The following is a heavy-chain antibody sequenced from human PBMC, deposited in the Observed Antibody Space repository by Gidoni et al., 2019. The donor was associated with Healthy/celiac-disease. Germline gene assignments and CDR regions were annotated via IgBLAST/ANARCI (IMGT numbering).Heavy chain of an antibody. D-gene: IGHD6-19*01. CDR2: ISYDGSNK. CDR1: GLPFSSYA. J-gene: IGHJ6*02. V-gene: IGHV3-30*01. Sequence: QVQLVESGGGVVQPGRSLRLSCAASGLPFSSYAMPWVRQAPGKGLEWVAVISYDGSNKYYADSVKGRFTISRDNSKNTLYLQMNSLRAEDTAVYYCARELVPGGWYNHYYYGMDVWGQGTTVTVSS. CDR3: ARELVPGGWYNHYYYGMDV.